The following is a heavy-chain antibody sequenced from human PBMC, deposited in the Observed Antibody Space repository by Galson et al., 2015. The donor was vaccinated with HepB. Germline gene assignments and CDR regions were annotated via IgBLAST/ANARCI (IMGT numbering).Heavy chain of an antibody. V-gene: IGHV3-48*04. CDR1: DSTFSSYT. CDR2: ISTNGATI. Sequence: SLRLSCAASDSTFSSYTMNWVRQTPGKGLQWISYISTNGATIHYADSVKGRFTIARDNAKNTMWLQMNSLRAEDTAVYYCATTKFGSGAYWTFDIWGQGTLATVSS. D-gene: IGHD4/OR15-4a*01. J-gene: IGHJ3*02. CDR3: ATTKFGSGAYWTFDI.